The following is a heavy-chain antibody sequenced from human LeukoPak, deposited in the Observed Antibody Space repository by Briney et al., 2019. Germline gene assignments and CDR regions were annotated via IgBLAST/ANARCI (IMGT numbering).Heavy chain of an antibody. CDR3: ARAPGYSYGSFDY. V-gene: IGHV4-59*01. CDR1: GGSISSYY. J-gene: IGHJ4*02. D-gene: IGHD5-18*01. Sequence: SETLSLTCTVSGGSISSYYWSWLRQPPGKGLEGIGYIYYSGSTNYNPSLKSRVTISVDTSKNQFSLKLSSVTAADTAVYYCARAPGYSYGSFDYWGQGTLVTVSS. CDR2: IYYSGST.